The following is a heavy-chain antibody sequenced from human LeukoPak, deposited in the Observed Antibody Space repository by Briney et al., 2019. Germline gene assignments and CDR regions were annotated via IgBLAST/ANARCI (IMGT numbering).Heavy chain of an antibody. Sequence: GGSLRLSCAASGFTFSSYGMHWVRQAPGKGLEWVAVIWYDGSNKYYADSVKGRFTISRDNSKNTLYLQMNCLRAEDTAVYYCARDPIWFDPWGQGTLVTVSS. CDR1: GFTFSSYG. V-gene: IGHV3-33*01. CDR2: IWYDGSNK. J-gene: IGHJ5*02. CDR3: ARDPIWFDP.